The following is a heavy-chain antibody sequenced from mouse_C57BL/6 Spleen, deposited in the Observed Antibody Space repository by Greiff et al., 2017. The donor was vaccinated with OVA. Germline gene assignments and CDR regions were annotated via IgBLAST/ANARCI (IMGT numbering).Heavy chain of an antibody. CDR1: GYTFTDYN. D-gene: IGHD1-1*01. Sequence: VQLKQSGPELVKPGASVKIPCKASGYTFTDYNMDWVKQSHGKSLEWIGDINPNNGGTIYNQKFKGKATLTVDKSSSTAYMELRSLTSEDTAVYYCARVDYYGSSYGCAYWGQGTLVTVSA. J-gene: IGHJ3*01. V-gene: IGHV1-18*01. CDR2: INPNNGGT. CDR3: ARVDYYGSSYGCAY.